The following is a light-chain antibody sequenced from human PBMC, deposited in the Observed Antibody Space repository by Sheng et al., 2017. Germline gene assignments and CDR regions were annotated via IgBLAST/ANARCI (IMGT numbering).Light chain of an antibody. CDR1: QNISTY. J-gene: IGKJ1*01. V-gene: IGKV1-39*01. CDR3: QQYNNYWT. Sequence: DIQMTQSPSALSASVGDRVTITCRTSQNISTYLNWYQQRPGKAPKVLIYAASSLQSGVPSRFSGSGSGADFTLTISSLQPEDFATYYCQQYNNYWTFGQGTKVEIK. CDR2: AAS.